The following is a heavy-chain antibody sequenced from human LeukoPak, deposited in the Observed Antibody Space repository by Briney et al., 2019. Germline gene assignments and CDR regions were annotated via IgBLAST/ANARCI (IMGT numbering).Heavy chain of an antibody. V-gene: IGHV4-34*01. CDR2: INHSGST. CDR1: GGSFSGYY. J-gene: IGHJ4*02. Sequence: KPSETLSLTCAVFGGSFSGYYWSWIRQPPGKGLEWIGEINHSGSTNYNPSLKSRVTISVDTSKNQFSLKLSSVTAADTAVYYCARLSGRGRGVVYAKRGNYFDYWGQGTLVTVSS. CDR3: ARLSGRGRGVVYAKRGNYFDY. D-gene: IGHD3-10*01.